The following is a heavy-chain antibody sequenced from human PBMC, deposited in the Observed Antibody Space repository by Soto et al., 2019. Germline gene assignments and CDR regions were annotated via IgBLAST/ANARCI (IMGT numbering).Heavy chain of an antibody. CDR3: ARDRPKYCSSTSCYHYYYYGMDV. Sequence: QVQLMQSGAEVKKPGASVKVSCKASGYTFTGYYMHWVRQAPGQGLEWMGGIIPIFGTANYAQKFQGRVTITADESTSTAYMELSSLRSEDTAVYYCARDRPKYCSSTSCYHYYYYGMDVWGQGTTVTVSS. CDR2: IIPIFGTA. D-gene: IGHD2-2*01. V-gene: IGHV1-69*01. CDR1: GYTFTGYY. J-gene: IGHJ6*02.